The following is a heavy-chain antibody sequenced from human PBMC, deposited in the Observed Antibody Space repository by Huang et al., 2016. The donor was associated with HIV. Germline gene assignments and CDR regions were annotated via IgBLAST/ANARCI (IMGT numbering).Heavy chain of an antibody. Sequence: QVQLQESGPGLVKPSETLSLTCTVSGGSISTHYWSWIRQPPGKGLEWIGSIDYSGRTNYSPSLKGRVTILLDTSKNQFALRVNSVTAADTAMYYCARDHHDFWRGYRRMYFFDHWGQGTLVTVSS. V-gene: IGHV4-59*11. CDR3: ARDHHDFWRGYRRMYFFDH. D-gene: IGHD3-3*01. CDR1: GGSISTHY. J-gene: IGHJ4*02. CDR2: IDYSGRT.